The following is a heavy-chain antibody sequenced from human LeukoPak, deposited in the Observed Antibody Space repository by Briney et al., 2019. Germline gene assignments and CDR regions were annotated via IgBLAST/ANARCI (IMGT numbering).Heavy chain of an antibody. J-gene: IGHJ6*03. CDR1: GGSISSYY. CDR3: ARDRYLLLGLYYYYYMDV. CDR2: IYYSGST. V-gene: IGHV4-59*01. D-gene: IGHD2-15*01. Sequence: SETLSLTCTVSGGSISSYYWSWIRQPPGKGLEWIGYIYYSGSTNYDPSLKSRVTISVDTSKNQFSLKLSSVTAADTAVYYCARDRYLLLGLYYYYYMDVWGKGTTVTVSS.